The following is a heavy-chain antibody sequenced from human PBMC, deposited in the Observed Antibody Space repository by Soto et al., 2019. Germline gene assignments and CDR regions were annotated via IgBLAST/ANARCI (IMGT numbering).Heavy chain of an antibody. CDR2: IYYSGST. CDR3: TRGPGIAAL. CDR1: GDSSSSYY. J-gene: IGHJ4*02. D-gene: IGHD6-13*01. Sequence: SETLSLTCTVSGDSSSSYYWSWIRQPPGKGLEWIGYIYYSGSTNYNPSLKSRVTISVDTSKNQFSLKLSSVTAADTAVYYCTRGPGIAALWGQGTLVTVSS. V-gene: IGHV4-59*01.